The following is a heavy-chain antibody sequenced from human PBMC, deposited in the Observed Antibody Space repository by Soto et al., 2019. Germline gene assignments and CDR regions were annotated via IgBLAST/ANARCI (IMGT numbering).Heavy chain of an antibody. Sequence: SETLSLTCTVSGDSITTYYWSWIRQPPGKGLEWIGCFYYSGGTNYNPSLKTRVTISIDTSKNQFSLKLSSVTAADTAVYYCARDPELRGYFDYWGQGTLVTVSS. CDR3: ARDPELRGYFDY. D-gene: IGHD1-26*01. V-gene: IGHV4-59*01. CDR1: GDSITTYY. J-gene: IGHJ4*02. CDR2: FYYSGGT.